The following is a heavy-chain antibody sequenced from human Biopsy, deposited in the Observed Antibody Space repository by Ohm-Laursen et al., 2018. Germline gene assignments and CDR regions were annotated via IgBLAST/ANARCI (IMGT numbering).Heavy chain of an antibody. J-gene: IGHJ5*01. Sequence: SLRLSCAASGFDFSDYSMSWVRQAPGKGLEWVSSVTTTSSYIYYADSVKGRFTISRDNAKNSLYLQMNSLTAADTATYYCATELLPPGVGGPWLDSWGQGISVTVSS. CDR2: VTTTSSYI. CDR1: GFDFSDYS. D-gene: IGHD3-10*01. CDR3: ATELLPPGVGGPWLDS. V-gene: IGHV3-21*01.